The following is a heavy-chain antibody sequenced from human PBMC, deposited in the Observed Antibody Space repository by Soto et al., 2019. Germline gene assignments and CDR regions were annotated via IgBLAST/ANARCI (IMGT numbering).Heavy chain of an antibody. CDR1: GFTFSSYG. D-gene: IGHD3-22*01. CDR2: IWYDGSNK. J-gene: IGHJ6*02. Sequence: PGGSLRLSCAASGFTFSSYGMHWVRQAPGKGLEWVAVIWYDGSNKYYADSVKGRFTISRDNSKNTLYLQMNSLRAEDTAVYYCAKRLDSSGYYFDGMDVWGQGTTVTVSS. CDR3: AKRLDSSGYYFDGMDV. V-gene: IGHV3-30*02.